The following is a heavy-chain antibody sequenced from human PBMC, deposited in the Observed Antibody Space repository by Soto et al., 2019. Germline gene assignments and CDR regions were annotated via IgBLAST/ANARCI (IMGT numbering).Heavy chain of an antibody. J-gene: IGHJ4*02. Sequence: SPTLSLSCTVSGGSLSSSSYYWGWIRQPPGKGLEWIGGIYYSGSTYYNPSLKSRVTISVDTSKNQFSLKLSSVTAADPAVYYCARYGYDILTGRFDYWGQGTLVTVSS. D-gene: IGHD3-9*01. CDR1: GGSLSSSSYY. V-gene: IGHV4-39*01. CDR2: IYYSGST. CDR3: ARYGYDILTGRFDY.